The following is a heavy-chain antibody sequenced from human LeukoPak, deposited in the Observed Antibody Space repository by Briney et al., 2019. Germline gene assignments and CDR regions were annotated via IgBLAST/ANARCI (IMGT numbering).Heavy chain of an antibody. CDR2: ISGSGGST. CDR3: LRGGLRYFDY. Sequence: GGSLRLSCAASGFTFSSYAMSWVRHAPGKGLEWVSAISGSGGSTYYADSVKGRFTISRDNSKNTLYLQMNSLRAEDTAVFYCLRGGLRYFDYWGQGTLVTVSS. V-gene: IGHV3-23*01. CDR1: GFTFSSYA. D-gene: IGHD3-16*01. J-gene: IGHJ4*02.